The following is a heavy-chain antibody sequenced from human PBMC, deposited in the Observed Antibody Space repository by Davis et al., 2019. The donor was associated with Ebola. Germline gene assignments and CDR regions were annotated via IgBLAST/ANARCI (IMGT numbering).Heavy chain of an antibody. V-gene: IGHV3-53*01. CDR2: LYSRGST. CDR1: GFTVSNYY. J-gene: IGHJ5*02. D-gene: IGHD2-8*01. CDR3: ARERGCSDGVCYTRWYDP. Sequence: GGSLRLSCAASGFTVSNYYMSWVRQAPGKGLEWVSTLYSRGSTYYADSVKGRFIISRDISKNILYLQTNSLRGEDTAIYHCARERGCSDGVCYTRWYDPWGQGTLVTVSS.